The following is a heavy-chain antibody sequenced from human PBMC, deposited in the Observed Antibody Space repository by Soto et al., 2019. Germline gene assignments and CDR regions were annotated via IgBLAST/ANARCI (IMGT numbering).Heavy chain of an antibody. CDR3: ARSLSSRPLDY. CDR2: IYYSGST. V-gene: IGHV4-31*03. CDR1: GSSISSGGYY. J-gene: IGHJ4*02. Sequence: PSETLSLTCTVSGSSISSGGYYWSWIRQHPGKGLEWIGYIYYSGSTYYNPSLKSRVTINPDTSKNQFSLQLDSVTPEDTAVYYCARSLSSRPLDYWGQGTLVTVSS.